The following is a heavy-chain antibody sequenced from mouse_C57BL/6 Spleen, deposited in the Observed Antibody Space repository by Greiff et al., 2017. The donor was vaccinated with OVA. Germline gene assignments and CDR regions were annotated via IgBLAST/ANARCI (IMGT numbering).Heavy chain of an antibody. Sequence: EVQVVESGGGLVKPGGSLKLSCAASGFTFSDYGMHWVRQAPEKGLEWVAYISSGSSTIYYADTVKGRFTISRDNAKNTLFLQMTSLRSEDTAMYYCARLYDGYLYYFDYWGQGTTLTVSS. V-gene: IGHV5-17*01. D-gene: IGHD2-3*01. CDR2: ISSGSSTI. J-gene: IGHJ2*01. CDR1: GFTFSDYG. CDR3: ARLYDGYLYYFDY.